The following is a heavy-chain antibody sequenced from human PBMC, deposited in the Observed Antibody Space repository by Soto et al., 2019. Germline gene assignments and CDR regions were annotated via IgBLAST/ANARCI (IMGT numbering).Heavy chain of an antibody. CDR1: GDSISSVDYF. CDR3: ARGRYCLTGRCFPNWFDS. D-gene: IGHD2-15*01. Sequence: SETLSLTCSASGDSISSVDYFWAWIRQPPGQALEYIGYIYKSATTYYNPSFESRVAISLDTSKSQFSLNVTSVTAADTAVYFCARGRYCLTGRCFPNWFDSWGQGTLVTVSS. V-gene: IGHV4-30-4*01. CDR2: IYKSATT. J-gene: IGHJ5*01.